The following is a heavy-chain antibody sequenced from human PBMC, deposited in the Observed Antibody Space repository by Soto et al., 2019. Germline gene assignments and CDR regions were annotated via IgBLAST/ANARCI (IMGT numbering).Heavy chain of an antibody. D-gene: IGHD4-17*01. J-gene: IGHJ5*02. CDR3: ARGDGDYGRRLDP. V-gene: IGHV3-66*01. Sequence: EVQLVESGGGLVQPGGSLRLSYAASGFPVSTNYVSWVRQASGKGLEWVSIIYDGGSTYYADSVKGRFTITRDNFKNMLYRQMNSLRAEDTAVYYCARGDGDYGRRLDPWGQGTQVTVSS. CDR2: IYDGGST. CDR1: GFPVSTNY.